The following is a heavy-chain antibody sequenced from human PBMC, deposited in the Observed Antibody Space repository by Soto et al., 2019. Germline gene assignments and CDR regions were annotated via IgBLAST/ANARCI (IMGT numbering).Heavy chain of an antibody. J-gene: IGHJ3*02. D-gene: IGHD3-22*01. CDR1: GFTFSSYA. CDR3: ARTMPPPHYYDSSGYYYPDAFDI. Sequence: GGSLRLSCAASGFTFSSYARHWVRQAPGKGLEWVAVISYDGSNKYYADSVKGRFTISRDNSKNTLYLQMNSLRAEDTAVYYCARTMPPPHYYDSSGYYYPDAFDIWGQGTMVTVSS. V-gene: IGHV3-30-3*01. CDR2: ISYDGSNK.